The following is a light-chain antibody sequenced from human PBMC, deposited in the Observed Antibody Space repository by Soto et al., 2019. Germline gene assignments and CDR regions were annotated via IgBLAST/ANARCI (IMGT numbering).Light chain of an antibody. CDR1: QDIRND. CDR3: LQADNYPFT. Sequence: AIQMTQSPSSLSASVGDRVTITCRASQDIRNDLGWYQQKPGQAPNLLIFAASTLQIGVPSRFSGSGSGTYFTLTISSLQPEDFATYYCLQADNYPFTFGPGTTVDIK. CDR2: AAS. V-gene: IGKV1-6*01. J-gene: IGKJ3*01.